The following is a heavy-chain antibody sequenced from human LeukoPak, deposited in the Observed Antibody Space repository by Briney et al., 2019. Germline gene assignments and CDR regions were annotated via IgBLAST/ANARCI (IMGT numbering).Heavy chain of an antibody. Sequence: GGSLRLSCAASGFTFSSYAMHWVRQAPGKGLEWVAVISYGGSNKYYADSVKGRFTISRDNSKNTLYLQMNSLRAEDTAVYYCARDKLLTYGNWFDPWGQGTLVTVSS. CDR1: GFTFSSYA. CDR3: ARDKLLTYGNWFDP. D-gene: IGHD1-7*01. CDR2: ISYGGSNK. V-gene: IGHV3-30-3*01. J-gene: IGHJ5*02.